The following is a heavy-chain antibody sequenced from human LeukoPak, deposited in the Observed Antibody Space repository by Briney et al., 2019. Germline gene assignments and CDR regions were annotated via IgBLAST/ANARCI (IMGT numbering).Heavy chain of an antibody. D-gene: IGHD2-15*01. V-gene: IGHV3-48*03. J-gene: IGHJ4*02. CDR2: VSSSGTTT. CDR3: ARDMLGYFDS. CDR1: GVCFTNFE. Sequence: GGSLRLSCAVSGVCFTNFEMNWVRQAPGKGLEWVAYVSSSGTTTYYADSVMGRFTISRDNAKNSLYMQMNSLRAEDTAVYYCARDMLGYFDSWGQGTLVTVSS.